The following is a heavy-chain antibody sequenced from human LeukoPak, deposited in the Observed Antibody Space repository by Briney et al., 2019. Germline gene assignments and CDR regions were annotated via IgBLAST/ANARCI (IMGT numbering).Heavy chain of an antibody. V-gene: IGHV1-2*02. CDR1: VYTFTGHY. Sequence: ASVKVSCKASVYTFTGHYMHWVRQAPGQGLEWMGWINPNSGGTKYAQKFQGRVTMTRDTSISTAYMELYSLRSDDTAMYYCARGLAVAGTKPDAFDVWGQGTTVTVSS. CDR3: ARGLAVAGTKPDAFDV. CDR2: INPNSGGT. J-gene: IGHJ3*01. D-gene: IGHD6-19*01.